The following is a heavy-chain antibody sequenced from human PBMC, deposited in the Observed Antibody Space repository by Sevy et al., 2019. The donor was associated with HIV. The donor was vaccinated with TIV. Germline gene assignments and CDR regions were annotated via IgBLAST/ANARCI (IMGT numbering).Heavy chain of an antibody. CDR2: FDPEDGER. CDR1: GHTLTELP. CDR3: ASTREYYSDNSGYFDY. Sequence: ASVKVSCKFSGHTLTELPIHWVRQAPGKRLAWMGRFDPEDGERIYAQKFQGRVTMTEDTSTDTAYMELSSLRSEDTALYYCASTREYYSDNSGYFDYWGQGTLVTVSS. D-gene: IGHD3-22*01. V-gene: IGHV1-24*01. J-gene: IGHJ4*02.